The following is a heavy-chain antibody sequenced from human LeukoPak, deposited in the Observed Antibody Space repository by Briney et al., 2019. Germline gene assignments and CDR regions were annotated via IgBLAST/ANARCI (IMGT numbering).Heavy chain of an antibody. CDR2: MQPSGTT. D-gene: IGHD2-2*01. V-gene: IGHV4-4*07. CDR3: ATDKYCSSTNCYSPNWFDP. J-gene: IGHJ5*02. Sequence: PSETLSLTXSVSGGSISNYYWSWIRQSAGKGLEWIGRMQPSGTTHYNPSLQSRVTMSVDTSKNQFSLRLSSVTAADTAIYYCATDKYCSSTNCYSPNWFDPWGQGTLVTVSS. CDR1: GGSISNYY.